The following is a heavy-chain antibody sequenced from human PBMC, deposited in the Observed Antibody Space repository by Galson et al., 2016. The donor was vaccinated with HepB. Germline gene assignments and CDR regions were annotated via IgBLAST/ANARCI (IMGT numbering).Heavy chain of an antibody. CDR1: GFTFGHYA. CDR2: ISWNSGSI. J-gene: IGHJ4*02. Sequence: SLRLSCAASGFTFGHYAMHWVRQAPGKGLEWVSGISWNSGSIGYADSVKGRFTISRDDAKNSLYLQMNSLRAEDTALYYCAKSDCSSTSCFPDYWGQGTLVTVSS. V-gene: IGHV3-9*01. CDR3: AKSDCSSTSCFPDY. D-gene: IGHD2-2*01.